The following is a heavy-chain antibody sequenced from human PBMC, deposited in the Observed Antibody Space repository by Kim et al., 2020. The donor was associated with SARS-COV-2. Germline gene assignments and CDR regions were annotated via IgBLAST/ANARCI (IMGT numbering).Heavy chain of an antibody. V-gene: IGHV4-59*01. CDR3: ARARLEFDY. J-gene: IGHJ4*02. Sequence: SETLSLTCTVSGGSISGYYWGWIRQPPGKGLEWIGYIYYSGSTNYNPSLKSRVAISVDTSENRFSLKLNSVTAADTAVYYCARARLEFDYWAQGTLVTVS. D-gene: IGHD1-1*01. CDR2: IYYSGST. CDR1: GGSISGYY.